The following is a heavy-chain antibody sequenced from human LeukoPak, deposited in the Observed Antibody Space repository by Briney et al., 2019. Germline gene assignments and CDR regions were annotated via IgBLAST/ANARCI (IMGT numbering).Heavy chain of an antibody. CDR3: ARMWGPGPFDY. D-gene: IGHD7-27*01. Sequence: SGPTLVNPTQTLTLTCTFSGFSLSTSGMCGSWIRQRPGKALEWLARIAWDDDKYYSTSLKTRLTISKDTSKNQVVLTMTNMDPVDTATYYCARMWGPGPFDYWGQGTLVTVSS. V-gene: IGHV2-70*11. J-gene: IGHJ4*02. CDR1: GFSLSTSGMC. CDR2: IAWDDDK.